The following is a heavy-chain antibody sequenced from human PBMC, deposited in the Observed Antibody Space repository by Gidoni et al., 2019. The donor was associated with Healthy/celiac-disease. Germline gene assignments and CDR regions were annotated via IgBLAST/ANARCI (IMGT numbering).Heavy chain of an antibody. Sequence: HVQLQESGPGLVKPSQTLSLTCTVSGGSLSSAGYYLSWIRQHPGKGLEWIGYIYYSGSTYYNPSLKSRVNISVDTSKNQFSLKLSSVTAADTAVYYCASTDWGRITMVRGAPGRLYFDYWGQGTLVTVSS. D-gene: IGHD3-10*01. V-gene: IGHV4-31*03. CDR2: IYYSGST. CDR1: GGSLSSAGYY. CDR3: ASTDWGRITMVRGAPGRLYFDY. J-gene: IGHJ4*02.